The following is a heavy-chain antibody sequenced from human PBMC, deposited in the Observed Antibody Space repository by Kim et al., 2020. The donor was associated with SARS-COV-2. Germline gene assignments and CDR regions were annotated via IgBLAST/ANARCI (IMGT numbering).Heavy chain of an antibody. CDR2: ISYDGSNK. V-gene: IGHV3-30*04. J-gene: IGHJ4*02. D-gene: IGHD6-13*01. CDR1: GFTFSSYA. Sequence: GGSLRLSCAASGFTFSSYAMHWVRQAPGKGLEWVAVISYDGSNKYYADSVKGRFTISRDNSKNTLYLQMNSLRAEDTAVYYCARDNVPYSSSWYLDYWGQGTLVTVSS. CDR3: ARDNVPYSSSWYLDY.